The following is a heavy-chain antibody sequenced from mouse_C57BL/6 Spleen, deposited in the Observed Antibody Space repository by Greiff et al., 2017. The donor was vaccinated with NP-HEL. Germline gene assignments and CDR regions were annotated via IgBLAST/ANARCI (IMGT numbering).Heavy chain of an antibody. Sequence: QVQLKESGPELVKPGASVKISCKASGYAFSSSWMNWVKQRPGKGLEWIGRIYPGDGDTNYNGKFKGKATLTADKSSSTAYMQLSSLTSEDSAVYFCARGGYDGYTGYYAMDYWGQGTSVTVSS. J-gene: IGHJ4*01. CDR1: GYAFSSSW. CDR2: IYPGDGDT. V-gene: IGHV1-82*01. D-gene: IGHD2-3*01. CDR3: ARGGYDGYTGYYAMDY.